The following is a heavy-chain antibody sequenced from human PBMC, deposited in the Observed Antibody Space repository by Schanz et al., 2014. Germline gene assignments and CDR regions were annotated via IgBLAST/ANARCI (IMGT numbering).Heavy chain of an antibody. CDR3: ARGGSVATIATYTWFDP. Sequence: QVQLQESGPGLVKPSQTLSLTCTVSGGSISSATYYWSWVRQPAGKGLEWIGRIYSRGSSTYNPSLKGRVPIPIDTPNNQSPRKLTSGTAADTAVYYCARGGSVATIATYTWFDPWGQGTLVTVSS. J-gene: IGHJ5*02. D-gene: IGHD5-12*01. V-gene: IGHV4-61*02. CDR2: IYSRGSS. CDR1: GGSISSATYY.